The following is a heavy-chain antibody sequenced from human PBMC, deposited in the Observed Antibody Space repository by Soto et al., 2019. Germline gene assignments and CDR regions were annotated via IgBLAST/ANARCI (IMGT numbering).Heavy chain of an antibody. D-gene: IGHD2-21*02. CDR3: ARQLKVPFHVRDTFWYSMDV. Sequence: EVQLVQSGAEVKKPGESLKISCKASGYTFTGYLIGWVRQMPGKGLEWMGIIYPSDSETKYSPSFRGHVTISAVTAISTAYLQWTGLKAPDTAMYYCARQLKVPFHVRDTFWYSMDVWCQGTPVTVSS. J-gene: IGHJ6*02. V-gene: IGHV5-51*01. CDR2: IYPSDSET. CDR1: GYTFTGYL.